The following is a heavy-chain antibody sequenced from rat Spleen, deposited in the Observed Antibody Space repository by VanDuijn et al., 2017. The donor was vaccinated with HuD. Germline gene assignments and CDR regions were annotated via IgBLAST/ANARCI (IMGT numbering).Heavy chain of an antibody. D-gene: IGHD4-4*01. CDR2: ISGSSGTI. J-gene: IGHJ2*01. CDR1: GFTFSDFG. V-gene: IGHV5-34*01. CDR3: AQWNSKYFTY. Sequence: EVHLVESNGGLVQPGRSLKLSCVASGFTFSDFGMNWIRQAPGKGLEWVAYISGSSGTIYYVDTVKGRFTISRDNAKSTLYLQMDSLRSEDTATYYCAQWNSKYFTYWGQGVMVTVSS.